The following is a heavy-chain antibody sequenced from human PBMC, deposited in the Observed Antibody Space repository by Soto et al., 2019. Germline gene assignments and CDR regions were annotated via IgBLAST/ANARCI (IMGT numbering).Heavy chain of an antibody. V-gene: IGHV1-2*02. CDR3: ARDGEWLQRYYYYHNGMDV. Sequence: ASVQVSCQASGYTFSGYYMYWVRQAPGQGLGWMGWINPNSGGTNYGQKFQGRVTMTRDTSISTAYMELSRLRSDDTAVYYCARDGEWLQRYYYYHNGMDVWGQGTTVTVSS. CDR2: INPNSGGT. D-gene: IGHD5-12*01. J-gene: IGHJ6*02. CDR1: GYTFSGYY.